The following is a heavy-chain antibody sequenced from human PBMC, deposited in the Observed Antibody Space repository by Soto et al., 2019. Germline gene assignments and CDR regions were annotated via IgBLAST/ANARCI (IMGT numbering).Heavy chain of an antibody. CDR3: ARKEYQLLNAFDI. CDR2: ISSSSSYI. CDR1: GFTFSSYS. J-gene: IGHJ3*02. V-gene: IGHV3-21*01. Sequence: GGSLRLSCAASGFTFSSYSMNWVRQAPGKGLEWVSSISSSSSYIYYADSVKGRFTISRDNAKNSLYLQMNSLRAEDTAVYYCARKEYQLLNAFDIWGQWTMVTVSS. D-gene: IGHD2-2*01.